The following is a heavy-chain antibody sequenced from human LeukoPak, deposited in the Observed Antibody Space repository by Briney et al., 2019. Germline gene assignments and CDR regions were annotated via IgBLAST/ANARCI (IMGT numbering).Heavy chain of an antibody. D-gene: IGHD3-10*01. CDR1: GFTFSSYS. CDR3: ARVKVRAGGMDV. CDR2: ISSSSSYI. J-gene: IGHJ6*02. Sequence: AGGSLRLSCAASGFTFSSYSMNWVRQAPGKGLEWVSSISSSSSYIYYADSVKGRFTISRDNAKNSLYLQMNSLRAEDTAVYYCARVKVRAGGMDVWGQGTTVTVSS. V-gene: IGHV3-21*01.